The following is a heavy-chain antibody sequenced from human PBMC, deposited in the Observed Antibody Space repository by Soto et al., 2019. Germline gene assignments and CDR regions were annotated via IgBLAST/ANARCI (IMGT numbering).Heavy chain of an antibody. Sequence: SETLSLTCTVSGGSIRRSGYYLSWIRQHPGKGLEWIGYIYYSGSTYYNPSLKSRVTISVDTSKNQFSLKLSSVTAADTAVYYCARVRVVPAPPGLYDPWSQGTLDTVSS. CDR3: ARVRVVPAPPGLYDP. CDR1: GGSIRRSGYY. V-gene: IGHV4-31*03. D-gene: IGHD2-2*01. J-gene: IGHJ5*02. CDR2: IYYSGST.